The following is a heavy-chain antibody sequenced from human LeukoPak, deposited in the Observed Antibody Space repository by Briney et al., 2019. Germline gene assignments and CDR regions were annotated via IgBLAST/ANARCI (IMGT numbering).Heavy chain of an antibody. CDR3: ARQVQGVIRPDY. Sequence: PPETLSLTCTVSGGSISSSGQYWGWIRQPPGKGLEWIGTIYYSGSTYYNPSLKSRVTVSVDTSKNQFSLELSSVTAADTAVYYCARQVQGVIRPDYWGQGTLVTVSS. J-gene: IGHJ4*02. D-gene: IGHD1-1*01. CDR1: GGSISSSGQY. CDR2: IYYSGST. V-gene: IGHV4-39*01.